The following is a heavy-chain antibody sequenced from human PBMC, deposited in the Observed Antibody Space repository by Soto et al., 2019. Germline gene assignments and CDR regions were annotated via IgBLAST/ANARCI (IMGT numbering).Heavy chain of an antibody. CDR3: ARENCSGGSCYGFDP. J-gene: IGHJ5*02. CDR2: INPNSGGT. Sequence: GASVKVSCKASGYTFTGYYMHWARQAPGQGLEWMGWINPNSGGTNYAQKFQGWVTMTRDTSISTAYMELSRLRSDDTAVYYCARENCSGGSCYGFDPWGQGTLVTVSS. CDR1: GYTFTGYY. D-gene: IGHD2-15*01. V-gene: IGHV1-2*04.